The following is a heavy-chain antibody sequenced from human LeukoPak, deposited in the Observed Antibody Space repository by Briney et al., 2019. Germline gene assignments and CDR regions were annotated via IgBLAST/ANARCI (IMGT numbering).Heavy chain of an antibody. D-gene: IGHD3-10*01. CDR1: GFTFSSYS. CDR3: ARDATFYYGSGSYDY. V-gene: IGHV3-48*02. CDR2: ISSSSSTI. Sequence: GGSLRLSCAASGFTFSSYSMNWVRQAPGKGLEWLSYISSSSSTIYYADSVKGRFTISRDNAKNSLYLQMNSLRDEDTAVYYRARDATFYYGSGSYDYWGQGALVTVSS. J-gene: IGHJ4*02.